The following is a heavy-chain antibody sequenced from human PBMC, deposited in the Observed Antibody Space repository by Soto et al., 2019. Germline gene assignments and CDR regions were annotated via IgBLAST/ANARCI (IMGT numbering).Heavy chain of an antibody. D-gene: IGHD3-10*01. V-gene: IGHV4-34*01. J-gene: IGHJ2*01. Sequence: KGLEWIGEINHSGSTNYNPSLKSRVTISVDTSKNQFSLKLSSVTAADTAVYYCASYFGEDRRKNPRYYFGL. CDR2: INHSGST. CDR3: ASYFGEDRRKNPRYYFGL.